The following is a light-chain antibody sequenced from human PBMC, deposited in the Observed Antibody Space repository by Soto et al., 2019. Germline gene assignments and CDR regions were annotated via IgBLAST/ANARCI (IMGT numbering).Light chain of an antibody. Sequence: AIRMTQSPSSFSASTGDRVTITCRASQGISSYLAWYQQKPGKAPKLLIYAASTLQSGVPSRFSGSGSGTDFTLTISCLQSEDFATCYCQQYYSYPPLTFGGGTKVEIK. CDR3: QQYYSYPPLT. V-gene: IGKV1-8*01. J-gene: IGKJ4*01. CDR1: QGISSY. CDR2: AAS.